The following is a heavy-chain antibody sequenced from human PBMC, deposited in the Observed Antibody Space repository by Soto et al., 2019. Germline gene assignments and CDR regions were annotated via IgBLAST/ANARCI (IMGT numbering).Heavy chain of an antibody. CDR1: GFTFSSYA. CDR2: ISGSGGST. V-gene: IGHV3-23*01. D-gene: IGHD3-3*01. Sequence: GSLRLSCAASGFTFSSYAMSWVRQAPGKGLEWVSAISGSGGSTYYADSVKGRFTISRDNSKNTLYLQMNSLRAEDTAVYYCAKRGITIFGVVISYFDYWGQGTLVTSPQ. J-gene: IGHJ4*02. CDR3: AKRGITIFGVVISYFDY.